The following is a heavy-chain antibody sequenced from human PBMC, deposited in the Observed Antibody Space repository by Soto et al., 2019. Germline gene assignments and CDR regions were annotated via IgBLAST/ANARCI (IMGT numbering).Heavy chain of an antibody. Sequence: GGSLRLSCEVSGFTFINYAMTWVRQPPGKGLEWVSGISGDGSSIYYADSVKGRFTISRDNAKNSLYLQMNSLRAEDTAVYYCAREGNYYYYYMDVWGKGTTVTVSS. V-gene: IGHV3-48*01. J-gene: IGHJ6*03. CDR1: GFTFINYA. CDR3: AREGNYYYYYMDV. CDR2: ISGDGSSI.